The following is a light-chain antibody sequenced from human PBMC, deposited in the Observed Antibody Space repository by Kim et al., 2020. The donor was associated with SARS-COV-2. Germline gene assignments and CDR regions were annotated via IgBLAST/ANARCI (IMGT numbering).Light chain of an antibody. Sequence: PGKPGRVSCGGNSMGSKSVQWYQQKSGQAPVLVIYYDSDRPSGIPERFSGSNSGNTATLTISRVEAGDEADYYCQVWDSSSDHRVVFGGGTQLTVL. J-gene: IGLJ2*01. CDR3: QVWDSSSDHRVV. CDR1: SMGSKS. V-gene: IGLV3-21*04. CDR2: YDS.